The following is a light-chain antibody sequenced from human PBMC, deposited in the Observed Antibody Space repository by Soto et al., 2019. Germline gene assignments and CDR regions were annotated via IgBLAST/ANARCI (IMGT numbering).Light chain of an antibody. J-gene: IGKJ1*01. Sequence: AIPMTQSPSSLSASVGDRVTITCRASQGIGTELGWYQLKPGKAPKLLVYGASTLQSGVLTRYSGSGSGTDFQLTLSSWQRDYGATEYLLKDCSNPRTFGQGTKVEIK. CDR2: GAS. V-gene: IGKV1-6*02. CDR1: QGIGTE. CDR3: LKDCSNPRT.